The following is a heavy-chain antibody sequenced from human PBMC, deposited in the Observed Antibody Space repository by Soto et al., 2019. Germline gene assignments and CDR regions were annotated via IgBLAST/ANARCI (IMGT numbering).Heavy chain of an antibody. CDR3: AAIYPGGLKCSSTSCYVDF. V-gene: IGHV1-58*02. CDR1: RYTFTISA. Sequence: TVNVSCKASRYTFTISAIQWVPDPRGQGSDWLGWKVVRSGNTTDAQKFQERVTITRDMPTSTAYMELSSLRSEDTAVYYCAAIYPGGLKCSSTSCYVDFWGQGTPVTVSS. J-gene: IGHJ4*02. D-gene: IGHD2-2*01. CDR2: KVVRSGNT.